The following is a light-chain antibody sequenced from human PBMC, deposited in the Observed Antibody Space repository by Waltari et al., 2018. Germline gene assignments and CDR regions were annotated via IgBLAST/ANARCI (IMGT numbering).Light chain of an antibody. Sequence: SYELTQPPSVSVSPGQTARITCSGDGLPKPYAYLYQQRSGQAPLLVIYKDTERPSGIPERFSGSSSGTTVTLTISGVQAEDDADYYCQSSDSSNTDIYLFGGGTKLTVL. J-gene: IGLJ2*01. CDR1: GLPKPY. CDR2: KDT. CDR3: QSSDSSNTDIYL. V-gene: IGLV3-25*03.